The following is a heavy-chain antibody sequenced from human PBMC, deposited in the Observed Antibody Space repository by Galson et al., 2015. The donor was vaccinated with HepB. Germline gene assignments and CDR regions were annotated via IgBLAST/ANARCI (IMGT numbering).Heavy chain of an antibody. CDR2: IKTDGSST. CDR1: GFTFSSYW. J-gene: IGHJ4*02. Sequence: SLRLSCAAPGFTFSSYWMHWVRQVSGKGLVWVSRIKTDGSSTNYADSVKGRFTISRDNAKNTLYLQMNSLRAEDTAVYYCARGKGLERPDFDYWGQGILVTVSS. CDR3: ARGKGLERPDFDY. V-gene: IGHV3-74*01. D-gene: IGHD1-1*01.